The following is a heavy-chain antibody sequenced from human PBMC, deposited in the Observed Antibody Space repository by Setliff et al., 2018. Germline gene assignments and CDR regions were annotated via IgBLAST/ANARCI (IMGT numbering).Heavy chain of an antibody. CDR3: ARATRFGTIKYRGDYYMDV. V-gene: IGHV3-30*02. CDR1: GFTFSNYG. D-gene: IGHD3-10*01. J-gene: IGHJ6*03. CDR2: IRYDGSNK. Sequence: GGSLRLSCAASGFTFSNYGMHWARQAPGKGLEWVAFIRYDGSNKSYADSVKGRFTISRDNSNNTLYLQMNSLRGEDTAIYYCARATRFGTIKYRGDYYMDVWGKGTTVTVSS.